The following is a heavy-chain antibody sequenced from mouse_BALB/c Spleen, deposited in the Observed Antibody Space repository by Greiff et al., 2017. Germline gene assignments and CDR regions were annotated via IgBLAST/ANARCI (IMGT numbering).Heavy chain of an antibody. Sequence: VKLVESGPGLVAPSQSLSITCTVSGFSLTSYGVHWVRQPPGKGLEWLGVIWAGGSTNYNSALMSRLSISKDNSKSQVFLKMNSLQTDDTAMYYCARDRDYYGSSQCAYWGQGTLVTVSA. CDR1: GFSLTSYG. CDR3: ARDRDYYGSSQCAY. J-gene: IGHJ3*01. V-gene: IGHV2-9*02. CDR2: IWAGGST. D-gene: IGHD1-1*01.